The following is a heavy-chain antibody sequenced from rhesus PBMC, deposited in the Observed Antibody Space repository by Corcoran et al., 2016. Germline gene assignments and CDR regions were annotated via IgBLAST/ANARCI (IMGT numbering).Heavy chain of an antibody. CDR3: ATQGSGSD. D-gene: IGHD2-21*01. Sequence: EVPLVQSGAEVKKPGASVKISCKASGYTFTDYYLHLVRQTSGKGLEWMGRGGPEDGETRHEQKFQDRVTRPADTSTDTAYMELSSLRSEDTAGYYCATQGSGSDWGQGVLVTVSS. J-gene: IGHJ4*01. V-gene: IGHV1-111*02. CDR2: GGPEDGET. CDR1: GYTFTDYY.